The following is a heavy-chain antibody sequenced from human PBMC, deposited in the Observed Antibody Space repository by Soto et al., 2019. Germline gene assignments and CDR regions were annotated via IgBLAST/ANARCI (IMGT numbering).Heavy chain of an antibody. CDR2: IYYSENT. J-gene: IGHJ4*02. CDR1: GGSISNSSNH. Sequence: PSETLSLTCTVSGGSISNSSNHWGWIRQPPGKGLEWIGNIYYSENTYYNPSLKSRVTISVDTSKNQFSLRLTSVTAAYTAVYYCATHPPYGPLDHWGQGTVVTVSS. D-gene: IGHD4-17*01. V-gene: IGHV4-39*01. CDR3: ATHPPYGPLDH.